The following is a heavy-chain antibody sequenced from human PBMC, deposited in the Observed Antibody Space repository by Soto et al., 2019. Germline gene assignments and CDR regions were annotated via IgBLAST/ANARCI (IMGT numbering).Heavy chain of an antibody. D-gene: IGHD2-21*02. CDR1: DYSFSSYA. Sequence: QIQLVQSGAEVKKPGASVKVSCKASDYSFSSYAISWVRQAPGQGLEWMGWINPYNENTNYAQKFQGRISITPNTPTSTAYMELSSLSFHDTATYYCFRDEVTPPGSGFDYWVQGTLVTVSS. J-gene: IGHJ4*01. CDR3: FRDEVTPPGSGFDY. V-gene: IGHV1-18*01. CDR2: INPYNENT.